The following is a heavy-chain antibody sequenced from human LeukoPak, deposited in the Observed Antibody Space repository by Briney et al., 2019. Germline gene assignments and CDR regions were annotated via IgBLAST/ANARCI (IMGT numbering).Heavy chain of an antibody. Sequence: GGSLRLSCAASGFTFSSYAMHWVRQAPGKGLEWVAVISYDGSNKYYADSVKGRFTISRDNSKNTLHLQMNSLGVEDTALYYCVQDWAWGAFGSWGQGTLVTVSS. CDR2: ISYDGSNK. D-gene: IGHD7-27*01. V-gene: IGHV3-30*04. J-gene: IGHJ4*02. CDR3: VQDWAWGAFGS. CDR1: GFTFSSYA.